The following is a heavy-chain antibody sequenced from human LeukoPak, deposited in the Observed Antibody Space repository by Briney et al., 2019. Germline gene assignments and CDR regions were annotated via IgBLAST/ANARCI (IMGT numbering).Heavy chain of an antibody. V-gene: IGHV4-59*12. CDR2: IYYSGST. Sequence: SETLSLTCTVSGGSISSYYWSWIRQPPGKGLEWIGYIYYSGSTNYNPSLKSRVTMSVDTSKNQFSLKLSSVTAADAAVYYCARAPRYCSSTSCPGGAFDIWGQGTMVTVSS. D-gene: IGHD2-2*01. CDR3: ARAPRYCSSTSCPGGAFDI. CDR1: GGSISSYY. J-gene: IGHJ3*02.